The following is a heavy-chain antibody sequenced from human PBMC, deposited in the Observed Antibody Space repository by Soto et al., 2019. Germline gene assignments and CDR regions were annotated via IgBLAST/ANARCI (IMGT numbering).Heavy chain of an antibody. Sequence: SETLSLTCTVSGGSMRNYFWTWIRQPPGKGLEWIGYIHYSGTTSFFPSYNPSLRSRVTISEDTSKNQFSLKLLSVTTADTAVYFCAAGEASSRNLAPYYLDSWGQGTLVTVSS. J-gene: IGHJ4*02. D-gene: IGHD6-13*01. CDR1: GGSMRNYF. CDR2: IHYSGTT. CDR3: AAGEASSRNLAPYYLDS. V-gene: IGHV4-59*01.